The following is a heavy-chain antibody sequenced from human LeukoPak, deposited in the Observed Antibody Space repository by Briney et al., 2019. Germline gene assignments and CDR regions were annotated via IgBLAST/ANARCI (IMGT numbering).Heavy chain of an antibody. Sequence: GGSLRLSCAASGFTFSSYEVNWVRQAPGKGLEWVSYISSSGSTIYYADSVKGRFTISRDNAKNSLYLQMNSLRAEDTAVYYCARDSYYGSGKNAFDIWGQGTMVTVSS. CDR2: ISSSGSTI. CDR1: GFTFSSYE. J-gene: IGHJ3*02. D-gene: IGHD3-10*01. CDR3: ARDSYYGSGKNAFDI. V-gene: IGHV3-48*03.